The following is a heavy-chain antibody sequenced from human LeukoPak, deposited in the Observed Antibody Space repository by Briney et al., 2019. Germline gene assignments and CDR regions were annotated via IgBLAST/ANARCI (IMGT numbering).Heavy chain of an antibody. CDR2: IYYSGST. Sequence: PSETLSLTCTVSGGSISSYYWSWIRQPPGKGLEWIGYIYYSGSTNYNPSLKSRVTISVDTSKNQFSLKLSSVTAADTAVYYCSGSYLYYYYYYMGVWGKGTTVTISS. CDR3: SGSYLYYYYYYMGV. J-gene: IGHJ6*03. V-gene: IGHV4-59*01. D-gene: IGHD1-26*01. CDR1: GGSISSYY.